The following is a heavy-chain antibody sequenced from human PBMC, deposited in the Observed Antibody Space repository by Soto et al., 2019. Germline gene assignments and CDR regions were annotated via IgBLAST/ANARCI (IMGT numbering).Heavy chain of an antibody. CDR3: TTVYYGPGRPTLYYFDY. D-gene: IGHD3-10*01. J-gene: IGHJ4*02. V-gene: IGHV3-15*01. CDR1: GFTFSNAW. CDR2: IKSKTDGGTT. Sequence: PGGSLRLSCAASGFTFSNAWMSWVRQAPGKGLEWVGRIKSKTDGGTTDYAAPVKGRFTISRDDSKNTLYLQMNSLKTEDTAVYYCTTVYYGPGRPTLYYFDYWGQGTLVTVSS.